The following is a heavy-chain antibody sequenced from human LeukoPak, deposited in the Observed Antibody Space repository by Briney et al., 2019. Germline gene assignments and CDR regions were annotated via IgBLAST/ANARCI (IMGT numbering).Heavy chain of an antibody. CDR2: ISSSSSTI. CDR1: GFPFSSYS. CDR3: ARDMYYDILTGSKVDI. V-gene: IGHV3-48*01. Sequence: GGSLRLSCAASGFPFSSYSMNGARRVPGKGRGWVSYISSSSSTIYYADPVKGRFTISRDNAKNSLYLQMNSLRAEDTAVYYCARDMYYDILTGSKVDIWGQGTMVTVSS. D-gene: IGHD3-9*01. J-gene: IGHJ3*02.